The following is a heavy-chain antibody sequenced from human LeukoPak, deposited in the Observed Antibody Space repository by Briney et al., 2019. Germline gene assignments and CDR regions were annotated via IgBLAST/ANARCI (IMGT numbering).Heavy chain of an antibody. V-gene: IGHV4-59*01. J-gene: IGHJ4*02. CDR1: GGSISSYY. D-gene: IGHD6-13*01. CDR3: ARRSSSWYPGFFDY. Sequence: SETLSLTCTVSGGSISSYYWSWIRQPPGKGLEWIGYIYYSGSTNYNPSLKSRVTISVDTSKNQFSLKLSSVTAADTAVYYCARRSSSWYPGFFDYWGQGTLVTVSS. CDR2: IYYSGST.